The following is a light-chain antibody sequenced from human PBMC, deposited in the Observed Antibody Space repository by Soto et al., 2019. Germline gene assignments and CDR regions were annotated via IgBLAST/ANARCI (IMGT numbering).Light chain of an antibody. CDR3: QQYNSLWT. J-gene: IGKJ1*01. Sequence: DIQMTQSPSTLSASVGDRVTITCRASQSISSWLAWYQQKPGKAPKLLIYKASSLESGVPSRFSGSGSGTEITITISSLQPDDFANYYRQQYNSLWTFGQGTKVEIK. CDR2: KAS. V-gene: IGKV1-5*03. CDR1: QSISSW.